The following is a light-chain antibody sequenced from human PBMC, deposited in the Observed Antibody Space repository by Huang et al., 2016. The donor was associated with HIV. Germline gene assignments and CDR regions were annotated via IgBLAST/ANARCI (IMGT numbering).Light chain of an antibody. CDR3: QQLNIFPAT. Sequence: IQLTQSPSSLSASVGDRVTITCRASQGISSYLAWYQQKPGKAPKLLIHAASNLQSGVPSRLSGSGSGTDFSLTINSLQPEDFATYYCQQLNIFPATFGPGTKVDIK. J-gene: IGKJ3*01. CDR2: AAS. CDR1: QGISSY. V-gene: IGKV1-9*01.